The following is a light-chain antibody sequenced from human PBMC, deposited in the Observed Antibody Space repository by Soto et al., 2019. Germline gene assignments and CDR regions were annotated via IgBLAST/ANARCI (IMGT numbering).Light chain of an antibody. Sequence: IVLTQSPGTLSLSPGERATLSCRASQSVSSSYLAWYQQKPGQAPRLLIYGGSSRATGIPDRFSGSGSGTDFTLTISRLEPEDFAVYYCQQYGSSRTFGQGTKVDI. J-gene: IGKJ1*01. V-gene: IGKV3-20*01. CDR1: QSVSSSY. CDR2: GGS. CDR3: QQYGSSRT.